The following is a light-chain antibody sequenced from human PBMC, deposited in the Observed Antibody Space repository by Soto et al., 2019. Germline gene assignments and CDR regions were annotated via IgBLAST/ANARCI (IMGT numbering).Light chain of an antibody. V-gene: IGKV3-20*01. CDR2: GAT. J-gene: IGKJ5*01. CDR3: QQYHNWPIT. CDR1: QSLSSSY. Sequence: DIVLTQSPGDLSMSPGESTPLSCRASQSLSSSYLAWYQQKPGQAPSLLIYGATSRATDIPNRFSGSGSGTDFTLTITRLQPEDFAVYYCQQYHNWPITFGQGTRLEI.